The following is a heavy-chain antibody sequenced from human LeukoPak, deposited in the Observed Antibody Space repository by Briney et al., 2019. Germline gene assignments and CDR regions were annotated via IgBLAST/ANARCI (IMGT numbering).Heavy chain of an antibody. CDR1: GFTFSSYA. D-gene: IGHD1-26*01. V-gene: IGHV3-30*04. Sequence: GGSLRLSCAASGFTFSSYAMHWVRQAPGKGLEWVAVISYDGSNKYYADSVKGRFTISRDNSKNTLYLQMNSLRAEDTAVYYCARDGWELLVFDYWGQGTLVTVSS. CDR3: ARDGWELLVFDY. CDR2: ISYDGSNK. J-gene: IGHJ4*02.